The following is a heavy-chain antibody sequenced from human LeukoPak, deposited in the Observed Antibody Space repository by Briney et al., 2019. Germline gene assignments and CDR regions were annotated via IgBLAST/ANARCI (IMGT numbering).Heavy chain of an antibody. CDR3: ARVNYGDYSENWFDP. D-gene: IGHD4-17*01. Sequence: SETLSLTCTVSGGSISSYYWSWIRQPPGKGLEWIGYIYYSGSTNYNPSLKSRVTISVDTSKNQFSLKLSSVTAADPAVYYCARVNYGDYSENWFDPWGQGTLVTVSS. CDR1: GGSISSYY. CDR2: IYYSGST. J-gene: IGHJ5*02. V-gene: IGHV4-59*01.